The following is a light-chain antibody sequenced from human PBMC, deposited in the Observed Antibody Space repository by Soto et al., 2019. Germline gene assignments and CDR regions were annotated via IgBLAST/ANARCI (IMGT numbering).Light chain of an antibody. CDR1: QTISTN. CDR2: DAS. CDR3: QQYNKRPPWK. J-gene: IGKJ1*01. V-gene: IGKV3-15*01. Sequence: EVVMTPSPATLSVSPVEGATLSCRASQTISTNLAWYQQKPGQAPRLLIYDASTRATGIPARFSGSGSETEFTLTISSLQSEDFAVYYCQQYNKRPPWKFGQGTKGDIK.